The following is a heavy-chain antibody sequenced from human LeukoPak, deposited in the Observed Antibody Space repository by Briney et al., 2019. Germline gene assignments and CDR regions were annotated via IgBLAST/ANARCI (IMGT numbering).Heavy chain of an antibody. D-gene: IGHD5-12*01. J-gene: IGHJ4*02. V-gene: IGHV1-2*02. CDR1: GYSFTDYY. CDR3: ARTSHYVDIAATIPYGIYYFDY. Sequence: ASVTVSRKASGYSFTDYYMHWVRQAPGQGLEWMAWINPNSGGTKYAQRFQGRVAVTRDTSMSTAYMELSRLRSDDTAVYYCARTSHYVDIAATIPYGIYYFDYWGQGTLVTVSS. CDR2: INPNSGGT.